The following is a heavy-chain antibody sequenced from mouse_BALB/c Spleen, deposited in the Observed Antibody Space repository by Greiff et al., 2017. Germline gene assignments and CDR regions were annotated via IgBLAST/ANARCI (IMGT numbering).Heavy chain of an antibody. CDR1: GFTFTDYY. CDR2: IRNKANGYTT. CDR3: ARVEVVYRYGGETFAY. Sequence: DVMLVESGGGLVQPGGSLRLSCATSGFTFTDYYMSWVRQPPGKGLEWLGYIRNKANGYTTEYSASVKGRFTISRDNSQSILYLQMNTLRAEDSATYYCARVEVVYRYGGETFAYWGQGTLVTVSA. D-gene: IGHD2-14*01. J-gene: IGHJ3*01. V-gene: IGHV7-3*02.